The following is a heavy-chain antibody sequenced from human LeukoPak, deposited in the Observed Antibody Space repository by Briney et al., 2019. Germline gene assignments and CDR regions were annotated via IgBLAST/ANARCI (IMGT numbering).Heavy chain of an antibody. D-gene: IGHD3-9*01. CDR2: IYTSGST. Sequence: SETLSPTCTVSGGSISSYYWSWIRQPAGKGLEWVGRIYTSGSTNYNPSLKSRVTMSVDTSKNQFSLKLSSVTAADTAVYYCARDSLSRRAYYYYMDVWGKGTTVTVSS. J-gene: IGHJ6*03. CDR1: GGSISSYY. CDR3: ARDSLSRRAYYYYMDV. V-gene: IGHV4-4*07.